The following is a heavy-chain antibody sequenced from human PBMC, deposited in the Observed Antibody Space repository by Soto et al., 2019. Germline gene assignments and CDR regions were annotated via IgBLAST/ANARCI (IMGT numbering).Heavy chain of an antibody. CDR2: IVVGSGNT. CDR1: GFTFTSSA. Sequence: SVKVSCKASGFTFTSSAVQWVRQARGQRLEWIGWIVVGSGNTNYAQKFQERVTITRDMSTSTAYMELSSLRSEDTAVYYCARNEYCSGDKCYSGWFDPWGQGTLVTVSS. D-gene: IGHD2-15*01. V-gene: IGHV1-58*01. CDR3: ARNEYCSGDKCYSGWFDP. J-gene: IGHJ5*02.